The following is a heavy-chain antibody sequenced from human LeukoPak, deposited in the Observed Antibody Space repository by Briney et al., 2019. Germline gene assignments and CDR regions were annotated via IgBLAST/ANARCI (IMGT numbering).Heavy chain of an antibody. CDR1: GFTFSGHD. Sequence: PGGSLRLSCAASGFTFSGHDMNWVRQAPGKGLEWVSSISGSSSYIYYADSMKGRFTISRDNAKNSLYLQMNSLRAEDTAVYYCAKGFDYWGQGTLVTVSS. CDR2: ISGSSSYI. V-gene: IGHV3-21*04. J-gene: IGHJ4*02. CDR3: AKGFDY.